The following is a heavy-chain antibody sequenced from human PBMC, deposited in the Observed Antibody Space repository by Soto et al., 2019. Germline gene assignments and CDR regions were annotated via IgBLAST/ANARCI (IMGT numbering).Heavy chain of an antibody. CDR2: IYYSGST. Sequence: QLQLQESGPGLAKPSETLSRTCTVSGGSISSSSYYWGWIRQPPGKGLEWIGRIYYSGSTYYNPRLKSRVTISVDTSKNRFSLNLSSVTSADTAVYYCASGSGIAAAGYYYYYVMDVWGQGTTVTGSS. J-gene: IGHJ6*02. V-gene: IGHV4-39*01. CDR1: GGSISSSSYY. CDR3: ASGSGIAAAGYYYYYVMDV. D-gene: IGHD6-13*01.